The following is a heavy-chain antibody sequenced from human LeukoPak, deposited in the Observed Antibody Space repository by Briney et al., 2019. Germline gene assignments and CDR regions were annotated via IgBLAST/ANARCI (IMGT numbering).Heavy chain of an antibody. CDR3: ASPQPVGTGYSSGFYYYYGMDV. V-gene: IGHV1-2*02. CDR1: GYTFTGYY. J-gene: IGHJ6*02. D-gene: IGHD6-19*01. CDR2: INPNSGGT. Sequence: ASVTVSCKASGYTFTGYYMHWVRQAPGQGLEWMGWINPNSGGTNYAQKFQGRVTMTRHTSISTAYMELSRLRSDDTAVYYCASPQPVGTGYSSGFYYYYGMDVWGQGTTVTVSS.